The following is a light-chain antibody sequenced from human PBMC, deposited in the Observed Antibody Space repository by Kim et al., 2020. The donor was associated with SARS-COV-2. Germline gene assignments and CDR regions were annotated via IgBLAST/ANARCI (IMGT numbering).Light chain of an antibody. J-gene: IGLJ1*01. Sequence: QSALTQPASVSGSPGQSITISCTGTSSDIGGYNYVSWYQQHPDKAPQLVIYDVTKRPSGVSNRFSGSKSGNTASLTISGLQAEDEADYYCSSYTTPSPFIFGRGTKVTVL. CDR3: SSYTTPSPFI. V-gene: IGLV2-14*01. CDR2: DVT. CDR1: SSDIGGYNY.